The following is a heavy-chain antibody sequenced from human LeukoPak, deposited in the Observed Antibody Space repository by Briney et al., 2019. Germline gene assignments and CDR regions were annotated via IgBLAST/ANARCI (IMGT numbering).Heavy chain of an antibody. CDR2: IGSVGYS. CDR1: GLTLSEYH. V-gene: IGHV3-53*01. J-gene: IGHJ4*02. CDR3: AKKLPDASSYFDF. D-gene: IGHD6-6*01. Sequence: GGSLRVSCVASGLTLSEYHTSWVRQALRGGREYVSSIGSVGYSCDGVSVKGRFSISRDNSQNTVYLQMNSLRGKDTAIYFCAKKLPDASSYFDFWGQGILVTVSS.